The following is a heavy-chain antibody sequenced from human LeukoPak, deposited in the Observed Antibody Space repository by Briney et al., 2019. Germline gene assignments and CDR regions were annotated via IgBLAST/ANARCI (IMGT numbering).Heavy chain of an antibody. J-gene: IGHJ4*02. V-gene: IGHV5-51*01. CDR1: GYXFTSYW. Sequence: GESLKTSCNGSGYXFTSYWICWVRQMPGKGLEWMGIIYPGDSDTRYSPSFQGQVTISADKSISTAYLQWSSLKASDTAMYYCARPRMASGSTIPPDYWGQGTLVTVSS. CDR3: ARPRMASGSTIPPDY. D-gene: IGHD5-12*01. CDR2: IYPGDSDT.